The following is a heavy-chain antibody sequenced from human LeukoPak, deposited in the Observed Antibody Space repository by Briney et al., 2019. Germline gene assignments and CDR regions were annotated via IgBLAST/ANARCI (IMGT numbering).Heavy chain of an antibody. CDR1: GYTFTSYG. CDR3: ARDQEGFDY. J-gene: IGHJ4*02. V-gene: IGHV1-46*01. Sequence: AASVKVSCKASGYTFTSYGISWVRQAPGQGLEWMGMIYPRDGSTSYAQKFQGRVTVTRDTSTSTVHMELSGLRSEDTAVYYCARDQEGFDYWGQGTLVTVS. CDR2: IYPRDGST.